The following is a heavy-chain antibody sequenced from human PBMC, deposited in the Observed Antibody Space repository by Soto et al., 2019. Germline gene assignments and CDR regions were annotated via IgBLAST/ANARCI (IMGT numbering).Heavy chain of an antibody. J-gene: IGHJ4*02. D-gene: IGHD3-22*01. CDR2: ISAYNGNT. V-gene: IGHV1-18*04. CDR1: GYTFTSYG. CDR3: ARDRVRFPLYYDSGGYYELDY. Sequence: ASVKVSCKASGYTFTSYGISWVRQAPGQGLEWMGWISAYNGNTNYAQKLQGRVTMTTDTSTSTAYMELRSLRSDDTAVYYCARDRVRFPLYYDSGGYYELDYWGQGTLVTVSS.